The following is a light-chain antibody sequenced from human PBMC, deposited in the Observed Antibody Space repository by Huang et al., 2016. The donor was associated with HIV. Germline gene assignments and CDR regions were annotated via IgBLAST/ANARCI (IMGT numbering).Light chain of an antibody. V-gene: IGKV3-15*01. CDR2: GAY. CDR1: QSVAYN. J-gene: IGKJ4*01. Sequence: ETVMTQSPATLSVSPGERATLSCRASQSVAYNLAWYQQKPGQAPRLLIYGAYTRAIGVPARFSGSGSGTEFTLTISSLQSEDFALYYCQQYNNWPLTFGGGTKVEIQ. CDR3: QQYNNWPLT.